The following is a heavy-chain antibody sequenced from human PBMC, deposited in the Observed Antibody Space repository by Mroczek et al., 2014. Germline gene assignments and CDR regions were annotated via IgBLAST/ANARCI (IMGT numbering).Heavy chain of an antibody. J-gene: IGHJ6*03. CDR2: INPNSGGT. D-gene: IGHD5-18*01. V-gene: IGHV1-2*02. CDR3: ARDKATGYSYGLSYYYYMDV. CDR1: GYTFTGYY. Sequence: QVQLVQSGAEVKKPGASVKVSCKASGYTFTGYYMHWVRQAPGQGLEWMGWINPNSGGTNYAQKFQGRVTMTRDTSISTAYMELSRLRSDDTAVYYCARDKATGYSYGLSYYYYMDVWGKGTTVTVSS.